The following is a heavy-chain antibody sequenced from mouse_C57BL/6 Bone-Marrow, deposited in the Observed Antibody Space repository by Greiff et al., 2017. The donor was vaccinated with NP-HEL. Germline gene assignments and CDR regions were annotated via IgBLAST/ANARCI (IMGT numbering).Heavy chain of an antibody. CDR2: IYPGSGST. J-gene: IGHJ2*01. Sequence: VQLQQPGAELVKPGASVKMSCKASGYTFTSYWITWVKQRPGQGLEWIGDIYPGSGSTNYNEKFKSKATLTVVTSSSTAYMQLSSLTSEDSAVYYCARTLITTVSYYFDYWGQGTTLTVSS. CDR3: ARTLITTVSYYFDY. D-gene: IGHD1-2*01. V-gene: IGHV1-55*01. CDR1: GYTFTSYW.